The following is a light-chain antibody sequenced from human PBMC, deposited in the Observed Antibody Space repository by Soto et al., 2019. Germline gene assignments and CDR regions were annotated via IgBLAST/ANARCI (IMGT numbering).Light chain of an antibody. J-gene: IGKJ1*01. V-gene: IGKV1-5*01. CDR3: QQYNSYST. Sequence: DIRMTQSPSTLSASVGDRVTITCRASQSISSWLAWYQHKPGKAPKLLIYDASSLESGVPSRFSGSGSGTEFTLTISSLQPDDFATYYCQQYNSYSTFGQGTKVDIK. CDR2: DAS. CDR1: QSISSW.